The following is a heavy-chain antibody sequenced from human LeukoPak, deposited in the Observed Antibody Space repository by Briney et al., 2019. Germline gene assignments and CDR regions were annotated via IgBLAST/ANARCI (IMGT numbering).Heavy chain of an antibody. J-gene: IGHJ4*02. CDR1: GYTFTGYY. CDR2: INPNSGGT. Sequence: ASVKVSCKASGYTFTGYYMHWVRQAPGQGLEWMGWINPNSGGTNYAQKFQGRVTMTRDTSISTAYMELSRLRSDDTAVYYCARDRYSGSSGDYWGQGTLVTVSS. CDR3: ARDRYSGSSGDY. V-gene: IGHV1-2*02. D-gene: IGHD1-26*01.